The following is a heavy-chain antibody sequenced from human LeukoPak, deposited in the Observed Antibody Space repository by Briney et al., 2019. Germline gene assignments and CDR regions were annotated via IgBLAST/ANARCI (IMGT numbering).Heavy chain of an antibody. CDR1: GFTFSNYA. Sequence: GGSLRLSSAASGFTFSNYAMSWVRQAPGKGLEWVSAITGSGGNTYYADSVKGRFTISRDNSKNTVFLQMNSLRAEDTAVYYCAKWGDYDVLTGYYVSDYWGQGTLVTVSS. CDR2: ITGSGGNT. CDR3: AKWGDYDVLTGYYVSDY. D-gene: IGHD3-9*01. V-gene: IGHV3-23*01. J-gene: IGHJ4*02.